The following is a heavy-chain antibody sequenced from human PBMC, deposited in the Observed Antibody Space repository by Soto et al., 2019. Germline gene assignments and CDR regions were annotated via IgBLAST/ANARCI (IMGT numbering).Heavy chain of an antibody. CDR2: INHRGNT. D-gene: IGHD3-10*01. CDR1: GGSFSGYY. CDR3: ARGPGLYYYGSGSSRTRSYNWFDP. V-gene: IGHV4-34*01. Sequence: SETLSLTCAVYGGSFSGYYWSWIRQPPGKGLEWIGEINHRGNTNYNPSLQSRVTISVDTSKNQFSLKLSSVTAADTAVYYCARGPGLYYYGSGSSRTRSYNWFDPWGQGTLVTVSS. J-gene: IGHJ5*02.